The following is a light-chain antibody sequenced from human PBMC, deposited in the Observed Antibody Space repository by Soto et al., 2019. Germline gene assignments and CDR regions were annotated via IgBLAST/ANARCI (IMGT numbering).Light chain of an antibody. CDR1: SSNIGSNT. CDR2: SNN. V-gene: IGLV1-44*01. J-gene: IGLJ1*01. Sequence: QSVLTQPPSASGTPGQRVTISCSGSSSNIGSNTVNWYQQLPGTAPKLLIYSNNQRPSGVPDRFSGSKSATSASLAISGLQSEDEADYYCAAWDDSLNGHVFGTGTKVT. CDR3: AAWDDSLNGHV.